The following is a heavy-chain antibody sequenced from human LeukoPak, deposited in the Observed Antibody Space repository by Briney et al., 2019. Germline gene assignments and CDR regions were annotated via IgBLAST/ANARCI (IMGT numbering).Heavy chain of an antibody. Sequence: GGSLRLSCAASGFTFSSYWMHWVRQAPGKGLVWVSRINSDGSSTSYADSVKGRFTISRDNAKNTLYLQMNSLRAEDTAVYYCARVGWWEPTRSAFDIWGQGTMVTVSS. D-gene: IGHD1-26*01. CDR3: ARVGWWEPTRSAFDI. J-gene: IGHJ3*02. V-gene: IGHV3-74*01. CDR1: GFTFSSYW. CDR2: INSDGSST.